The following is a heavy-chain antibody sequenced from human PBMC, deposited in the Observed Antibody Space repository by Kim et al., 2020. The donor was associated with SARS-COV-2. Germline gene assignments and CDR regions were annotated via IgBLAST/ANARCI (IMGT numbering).Heavy chain of an antibody. Sequence: GGSLRLSCAASGYTFSSYGMHWVRQAPGKGLEWVAVISYDGSNKYYADSVKGRFTISRDNSKNTLYLQMNSLRAEDTAVYYCARDLQGPLYWGQGTLVTVSS. CDR2: ISYDGSNK. J-gene: IGHJ4*02. V-gene: IGHV3-33*05. CDR3: ARDLQGPLY. CDR1: GYTFSSYG.